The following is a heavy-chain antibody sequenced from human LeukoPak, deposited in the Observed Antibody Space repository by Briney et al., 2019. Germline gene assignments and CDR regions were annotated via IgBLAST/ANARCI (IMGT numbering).Heavy chain of an antibody. CDR2: INHSGST. V-gene: IGHV4-34*01. D-gene: IGHD3-10*01. J-gene: IGHJ4*02. Sequence: SETLSLTCAVYGGSFSGYYWSWIRQPPGKGLEWIGEINHSGSTNYNPSLKSRVTISVDTSKNQFSLKLSSVTAADTAVYYCARHYYGSSFDYWGQGTLVTVSS. CDR1: GGSFSGYY. CDR3: ARHYYGSSFDY.